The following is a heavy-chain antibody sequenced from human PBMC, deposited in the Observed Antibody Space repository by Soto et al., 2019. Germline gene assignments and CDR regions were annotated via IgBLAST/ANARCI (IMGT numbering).Heavy chain of an antibody. J-gene: IGHJ4*02. CDR2: IYHTGTT. D-gene: IGHD5-18*01. V-gene: IGHV4-61*08. CDR3: ARGPIGDAAMVTNYFDY. CDR1: GASVSSGVYY. Sequence: QVQLQQSGPGLVKPSETLSLSCTVSGASVSSGVYYWTWIRQPPGKELEWIGSIYHTGTTNYHPFLRSRVTISVDTSKSQFSLRLSSVTAADTAVYYCARGPIGDAAMVTNYFDYWGQGTLVTVSS.